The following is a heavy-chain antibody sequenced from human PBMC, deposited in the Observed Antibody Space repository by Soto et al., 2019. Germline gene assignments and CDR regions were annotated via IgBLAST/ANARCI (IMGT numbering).Heavy chain of an antibody. CDR2: IVPLFGTT. V-gene: IGHV1-69*01. D-gene: IGHD6-13*01. Sequence: QVQLVQSGAEVKKPGSSVKVSCKASGGTFTSYAISWVRQAPGQGLEFMGGIVPLFGTTNYAHKFRGRVTITADESTSTVYMELSSLTSDDTAVYYCAKASGRSWYNWFDPWGQGTLFTVS. CDR1: GGTFTSYA. J-gene: IGHJ5*02. CDR3: AKASGRSWYNWFDP.